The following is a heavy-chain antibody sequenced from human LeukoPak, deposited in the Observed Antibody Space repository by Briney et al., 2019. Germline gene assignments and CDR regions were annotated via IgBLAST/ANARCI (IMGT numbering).Heavy chain of an antibody. V-gene: IGHV4-59*01. CDR2: IYYSGST. D-gene: IGHD5-18*01. J-gene: IGHJ4*02. CDR1: GGSISSYY. CDR3: ARVGLWDYFDY. Sequence: SETLSLTCTVSGGSISSYYWSWIRQPPGKGLEWIGYIYYSGSTNYNPSPKSRVTISVDTSKNQFSLKLSSVTAADTAVYYCARVGLWDYFDYWGQGTLVTVSS.